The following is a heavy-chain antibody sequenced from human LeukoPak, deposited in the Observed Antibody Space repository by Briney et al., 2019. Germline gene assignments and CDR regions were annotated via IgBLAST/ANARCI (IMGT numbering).Heavy chain of an antibody. J-gene: IGHJ5*02. CDR3: ARRLSEASYYYGSGPPYGFDP. Sequence: ASVKVSCKASGYTFTSYGISWVRQAPGQGLEWMGWISAYNGNTNYAQKLQGRVTMTTDTSTSTAYMELRSLRSDDTAVYYCARRLSEASYYYGSGPPYGFDPWGQGTLVTVSS. V-gene: IGHV1-18*01. D-gene: IGHD3-10*01. CDR1: GYTFTSYG. CDR2: ISAYNGNT.